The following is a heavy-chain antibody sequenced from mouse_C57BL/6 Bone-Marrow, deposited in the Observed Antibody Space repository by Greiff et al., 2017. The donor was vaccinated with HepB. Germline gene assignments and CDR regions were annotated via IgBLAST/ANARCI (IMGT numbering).Heavy chain of an antibody. Sequence: VQLQQPGAELVKPGASVKMSCKASGYTFTSYWITWVKQRPGQGLEWIGDIYPGSGSTNYNEKFKSKATLTVDTSSSTAYMQLSSLTSEDSAVYYCARRDYYGSSFWFAYWGQGTLVTVSA. J-gene: IGHJ3*01. CDR3: ARRDYYGSSFWFAY. V-gene: IGHV1-55*01. CDR2: IYPGSGST. CDR1: GYTFTSYW. D-gene: IGHD1-1*01.